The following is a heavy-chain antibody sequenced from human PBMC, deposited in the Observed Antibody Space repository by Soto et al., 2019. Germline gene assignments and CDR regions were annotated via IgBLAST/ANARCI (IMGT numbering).Heavy chain of an antibody. Sequence: GGSLRLSCAASAFTFSNVWMSWVRQAPGKGLEWVGRVKSKSDGATTDYAAPVKGRLTVSRDDSQNTLSRQMDSLKIEDTAVYFCTTAAGGMWGADYWGQGTPVTVSS. CDR3: TTAAGGMWGADY. J-gene: IGHJ4*02. V-gene: IGHV3-15*01. D-gene: IGHD1-26*01. CDR2: VKSKSDGATT. CDR1: AFTFSNVW.